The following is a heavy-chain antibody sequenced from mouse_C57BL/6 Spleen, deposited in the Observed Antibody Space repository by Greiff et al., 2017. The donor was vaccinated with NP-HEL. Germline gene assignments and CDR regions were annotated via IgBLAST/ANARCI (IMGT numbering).Heavy chain of an antibody. CDR2: IYPGSGST. D-gene: IGHD1-1*01. CDR3: ARGVVYYGSRWFGD. V-gene: IGHV1-66*01. Sequence: QVQLQQSGPELVKPGASVKISCKASGYTFTSYYIHWVKQRPGQGLEWIGWIYPGSGSTNYNEKFKGKATLTADTSSSTAYMQLSSLTSEDSAVDYCARGVVYYGSRWFGDWGKGTLVTASA. CDR1: GYTFTSYY. J-gene: IGHJ3*01.